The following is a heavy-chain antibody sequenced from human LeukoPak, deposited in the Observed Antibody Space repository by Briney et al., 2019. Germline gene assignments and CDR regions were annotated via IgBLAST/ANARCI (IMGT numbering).Heavy chain of an antibody. D-gene: IGHD2-8*02. CDR1: GYTFYQNH. CDR3: ARAGDESTGHYASPHL. J-gene: IGHJ3*01. V-gene: IGHV1-2*02. Sequence: ASVSVSCTPSGYTFYQNHIHWVRQAPGQGPEWMGWIKPKSGATDSAQQFQGRLTMTRDTSIGTASMDLSGLRLDDTGIYYCARAGDESTGHYASPHLWGQGTMVTASS. CDR2: IKPKSGAT.